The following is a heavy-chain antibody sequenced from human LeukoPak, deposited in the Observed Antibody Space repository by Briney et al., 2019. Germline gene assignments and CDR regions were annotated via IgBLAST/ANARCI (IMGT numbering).Heavy chain of an antibody. CDR2: VHKTGSI. CDR3: TKYGGSPANYFDS. Sequence: SETLSLTCTVSGDSISAYYWSWVRQPPGKGLEWIAFVHKTGSIDYNPSLKSRATISMDTSNSQFSLHVNSVTAADTAVYYCTKYGGSPANYFDSWGPGTLVTVSP. V-gene: IGHV4-59*08. J-gene: IGHJ4*02. CDR1: GDSISAYY. D-gene: IGHD1-26*01.